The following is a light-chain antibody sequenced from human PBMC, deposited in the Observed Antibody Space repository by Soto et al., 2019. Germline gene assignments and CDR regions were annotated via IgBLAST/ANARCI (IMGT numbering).Light chain of an antibody. CDR1: QSVGTS. Sequence: EIVLTQSPATLSLSPGERATFSCKASQSVGTSLAWFQQKPGQAPRLLIYDASVRATGIPARFSGSGSGTAFTLTISRLPPEDIAMYYCQQSSNWPPWTFVRGTRVEI. V-gene: IGKV3-11*01. CDR3: QQSSNWPPWT. J-gene: IGKJ1*01. CDR2: DAS.